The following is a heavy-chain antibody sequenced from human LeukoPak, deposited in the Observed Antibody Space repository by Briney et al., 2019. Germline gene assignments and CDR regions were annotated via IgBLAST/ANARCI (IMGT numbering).Heavy chain of an antibody. CDR2: IKQDGSEK. J-gene: IGHJ4*02. Sequence: PGGSLRLSCAASGFTFSSHWMSWVRQAPGKGLEWVANIKQDGSEKYYVDSVKGRFTISRDKAKNSLYLQMNSLRAEDTAVYYCARVSIAVAAIEYYFDYWGQGTLVTVSS. V-gene: IGHV3-7*01. CDR3: ARVSIAVAAIEYYFDY. CDR1: GFTFSSHW. D-gene: IGHD6-19*01.